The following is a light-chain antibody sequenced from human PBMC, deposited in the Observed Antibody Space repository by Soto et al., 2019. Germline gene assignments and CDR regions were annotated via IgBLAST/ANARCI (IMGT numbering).Light chain of an antibody. J-gene: IGLJ1*01. CDR3: QTHDSSLSSYV. CDR1: RSNIGAGYD. Sequence: QSVLTQPPSVSGAPGQRVTISCTGSRSNIGAGYDVHWYQQLPETAPKLLIYGNDNRPSGVPDRFSGSKSGTSASLAITGLQAEDEANYYCQTHDSSLSSYVFGTGTKLTVL. CDR2: GND. V-gene: IGLV1-40*01.